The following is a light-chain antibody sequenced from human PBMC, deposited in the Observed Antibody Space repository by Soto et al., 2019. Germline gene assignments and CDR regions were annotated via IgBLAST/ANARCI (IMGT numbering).Light chain of an antibody. CDR1: QSVSSN. Sequence: EIVMTQSPATLSVSPGERATLSCRASQSVSSNLVWYQQKPGQAPRLLIYGASTRATGIPARFSGSGSGTEFALPISSLQSEDFAVYYFQQYSYRLSFGGGTKVDIK. V-gene: IGKV3-15*01. CDR3: QQYSYRLS. CDR2: GAS. J-gene: IGKJ4*01.